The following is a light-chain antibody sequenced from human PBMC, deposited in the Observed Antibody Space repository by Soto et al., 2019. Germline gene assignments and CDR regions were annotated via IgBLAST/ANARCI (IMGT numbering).Light chain of an antibody. Sequence: EIVMTQSPATLSVSPGERATLSCRASQSVSSNLAWYQQKPGQAPRLLIYGASTRATGIPARFSGSGSGTEFTLTISSXQSEDFAVYHCQQYNNWPFTFGPGTKVDIK. CDR2: GAS. CDR1: QSVSSN. V-gene: IGKV3-15*01. CDR3: QQYNNWPFT. J-gene: IGKJ3*01.